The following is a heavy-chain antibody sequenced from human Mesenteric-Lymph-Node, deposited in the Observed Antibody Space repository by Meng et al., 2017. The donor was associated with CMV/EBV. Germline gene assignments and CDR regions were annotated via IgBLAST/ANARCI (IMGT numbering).Heavy chain of an antibody. CDR2: IKQDGSEK. CDR3: VRYRFLEASLQETRWFDP. V-gene: IGHV3-7*01. Sequence: GESLKISCAASGFTFSSYWMSWVRQAPGKGLEWVANIKQDGSEKYYVDSVKGRFTTSRDNAENSLYLQMSGLRAEDTAVYYCVRYRFLEASLQETRWFDPWGQGTLVTVSS. J-gene: IGHJ5*02. D-gene: IGHD3-3*01. CDR1: GFTFSSYW.